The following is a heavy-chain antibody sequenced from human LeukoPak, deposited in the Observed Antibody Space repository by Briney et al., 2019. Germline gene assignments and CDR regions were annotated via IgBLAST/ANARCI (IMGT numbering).Heavy chain of an antibody. Sequence: SETLSPTCTVSGASISNYYWSWIRQTPEKGLEWMGHIHSSGGSSYYPSLKSRLTLSIDTSRNQLPLKLPSVTAADTAVYFCARLGSYHDFWGQGALVTVSS. CDR3: ARLGSYHDF. J-gene: IGHJ4*02. CDR2: IHSSGGS. CDR1: GASISNYY. V-gene: IGHV4-4*09. D-gene: IGHD1-26*01.